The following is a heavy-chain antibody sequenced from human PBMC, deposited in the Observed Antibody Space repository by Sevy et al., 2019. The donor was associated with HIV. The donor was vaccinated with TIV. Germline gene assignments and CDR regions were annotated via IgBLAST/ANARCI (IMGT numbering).Heavy chain of an antibody. CDR2: ISGTGDYT. J-gene: IGHJ4*02. V-gene: IGHV3-23*01. D-gene: IGHD5-18*01. CDR3: AKKMGGGSGMAFLVDY. Sequence: GGSLRLSCAASGFTFSNFAMGWVRQAPGKGLDWISVISGTGDYTYYADSVKGRFTISRDNSKNTLFLQMNSLRAEDTAIFSCAKKMGGGSGMAFLVDYWGQGTLVTVSS. CDR1: GFTFSNFA.